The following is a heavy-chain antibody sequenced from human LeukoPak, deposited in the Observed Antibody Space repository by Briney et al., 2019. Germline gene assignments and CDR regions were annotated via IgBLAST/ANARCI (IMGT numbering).Heavy chain of an antibody. CDR2: IYYSGST. J-gene: IGHJ4*02. CDR1: GGSISSSSYY. V-gene: IGHV4-39*01. Sequence: PSETLSLTCTVSGGSISSSSYYWGWIRQPPGKGLEWIGSIYYSGSTYYNPSLKSRVTISVNTSKNQFSLKLSSVTAADTAVYYCARSPXALRRPYYFDYWGQGTLVTVS. D-gene: IGHD3-3*01. CDR3: ARSPXALRRPYYFDY.